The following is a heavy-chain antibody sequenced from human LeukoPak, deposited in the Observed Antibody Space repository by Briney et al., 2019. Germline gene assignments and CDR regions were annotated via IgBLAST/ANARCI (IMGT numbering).Heavy chain of an antibody. V-gene: IGHV4-59*08. CDR2: IFHSGSA. CDR3: ARRYCSGGSCYSCLDY. CDR1: GGSISSYY. D-gene: IGHD2-15*01. J-gene: IGHJ4*02. Sequence: WETLSLTCTVSGGSISSYYWSWIRQPPGRGLEWIGYIFHSGSANYNPSLKSRVTISVDTSNNQFSLKLNSVTAADTAVYYCARRYCSGGSCYSCLDYWGQGTLVTVSS.